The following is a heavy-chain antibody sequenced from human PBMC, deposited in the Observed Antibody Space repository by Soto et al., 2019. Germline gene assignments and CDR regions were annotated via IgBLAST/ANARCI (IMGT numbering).Heavy chain of an antibody. Sequence: ASVKVSCKASGYTFTSYAMHWVRQAPGQRLEWMGWINAGNGNTKYSQKFQGRVTITRDTSASTAYMELSSLRSEDTAVYYCARALPGMTPFDPWGQGTLVTVSS. J-gene: IGHJ5*02. V-gene: IGHV1-3*01. CDR2: INAGNGNT. CDR1: GYTFTSYA. CDR3: ARALPGMTPFDP.